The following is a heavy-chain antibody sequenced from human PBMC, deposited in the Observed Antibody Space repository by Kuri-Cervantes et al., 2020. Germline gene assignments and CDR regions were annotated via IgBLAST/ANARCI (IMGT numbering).Heavy chain of an antibody. V-gene: IGHV1-2*02. D-gene: IGHD6-6*01. CDR3: ARSPAARAYYMDV. CDR1: GYTFTGYY. Sequence: ASVKVSCKASGYTFTGYYMHWVRQAPGQGLEWMGWINPNSGGTNYAQKFQGRVTMTRDTSISTAYMELSRLRSDDTAVYYYARSPAARAYYMDVWGKGTTVTVSS. CDR2: INPNSGGT. J-gene: IGHJ6*03.